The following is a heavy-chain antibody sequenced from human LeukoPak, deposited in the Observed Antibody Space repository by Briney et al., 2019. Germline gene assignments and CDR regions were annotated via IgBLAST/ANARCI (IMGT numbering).Heavy chain of an antibody. V-gene: IGHV4-39*07. CDR1: GGSISSSSYY. D-gene: IGHD1-26*01. Sequence: PSETLSLTCTVSGGSISSSSYYWGWIRQPPGKGLEWIGSIYYSGSTYYNPSLKSRVTISVDTSKNQFSLKLSSVTAADTAVYYCARVLNSGSYLRLRGGYYYYMDVWGKGTTVTVSS. J-gene: IGHJ6*03. CDR2: IYYSGST. CDR3: ARVLNSGSYLRLRGGYYYYMDV.